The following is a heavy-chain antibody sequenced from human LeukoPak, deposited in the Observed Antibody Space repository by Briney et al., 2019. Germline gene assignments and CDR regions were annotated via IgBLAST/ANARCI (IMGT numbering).Heavy chain of an antibody. CDR2: IRYDGSNK. Sequence: AGSLRLSCAASGFTFSSYGMHWVRQAPGKGLEWVAFIRYDGSNKYYADSVKGRFTISGDNSKNTLYLQMNSLRAEDTAVYYCAKRVVPAADAFDIWGQGTMVTVSS. CDR1: GFTFSSYG. J-gene: IGHJ3*02. V-gene: IGHV3-30*02. D-gene: IGHD2-2*01. CDR3: AKRVVPAADAFDI.